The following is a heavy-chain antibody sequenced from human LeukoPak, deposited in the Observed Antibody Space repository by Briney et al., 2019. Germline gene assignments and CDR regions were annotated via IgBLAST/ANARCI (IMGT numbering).Heavy chain of an antibody. D-gene: IGHD6-13*01. V-gene: IGHV1-2*02. CDR2: INPNSGGT. Sequence: GASVKVSCKASGYTFTGYYMHWVRQAPGQGLEWMGWINPNSGGTNYAQKFQGRVTMTRDTSISTAYMELSRLRSDDTAVYYCARESIAAAGNYYDYWGQGTLVTVSS. CDR1: GYTFTGYY. J-gene: IGHJ4*02. CDR3: ARESIAAAGNYYDY.